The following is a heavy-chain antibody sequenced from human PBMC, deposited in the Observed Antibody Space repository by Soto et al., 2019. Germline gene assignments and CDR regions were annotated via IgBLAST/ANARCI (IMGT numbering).Heavy chain of an antibody. CDR2: INGPGGTT. CDR3: AREEYADYDDAFDI. CDR1: GFTFSSYA. D-gene: IGHD4-17*01. V-gene: IGHV3-23*01. J-gene: IGHJ3*02. Sequence: AGGSLRLSCAASGFTFSSYAMSWVRQAPGKGLECVSGINGPGGTTDYADSVKGRFTISRDNSKDTLYLQMNSLRAEDTAVYYCAREEYADYDDAFDIWGQGTMVTVSS.